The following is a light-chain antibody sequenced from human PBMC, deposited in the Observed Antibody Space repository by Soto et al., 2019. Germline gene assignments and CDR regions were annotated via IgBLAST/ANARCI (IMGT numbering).Light chain of an antibody. J-gene: IGKJ4*01. V-gene: IGKV3-20*01. CDR2: AAS. Sequence: EIVLTQSPGTLSLSPGQRATLSCRASQRVSSSYFAWYQQKPGQAPRLLIFAASGRATGIPDRFSGSGSGTDSTLTISRLEPEDFAVYYSQQNGGSLTFGGGTKVEI. CDR3: QQNGGSLT. CDR1: QRVSSSY.